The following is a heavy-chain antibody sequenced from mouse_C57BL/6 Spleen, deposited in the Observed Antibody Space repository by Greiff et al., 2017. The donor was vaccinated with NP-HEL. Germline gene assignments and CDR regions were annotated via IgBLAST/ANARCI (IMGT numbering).Heavy chain of an antibody. CDR1: GFTFSDYY. D-gene: IGHD2-1*01. Sequence: EVMLVESGGGLVQPGGSLKLSCAASGFTFSDYYMYWVRQTPEKRLEWVAYISNGGGSTYYPDTVKGRFTISRDNAKNTRYLQMSRLKSEDTAMYYCARLYYGTYDAMDYWGKVTSVTVAS. J-gene: IGHJ4*01. V-gene: IGHV5-12*01. CDR2: ISNGGGST. CDR3: ARLYYGTYDAMDY.